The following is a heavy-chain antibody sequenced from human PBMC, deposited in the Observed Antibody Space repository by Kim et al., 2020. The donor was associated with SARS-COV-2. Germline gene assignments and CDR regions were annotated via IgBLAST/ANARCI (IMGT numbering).Heavy chain of an antibody. V-gene: IGHV3-30*04. CDR1: GFTFSSYA. Sequence: GGSLRLSCAASGFTFSSYAMHWVRQAPGKGLEWVAVISYDGSNKYYADSVKGRFTISRDNSKNTLYLQMNSLRAEDTAVYYCARDDYGGGRGGMDVWGQGTTVTVSS. J-gene: IGHJ6*02. D-gene: IGHD4-17*01. CDR2: ISYDGSNK. CDR3: ARDDYGGGRGGMDV.